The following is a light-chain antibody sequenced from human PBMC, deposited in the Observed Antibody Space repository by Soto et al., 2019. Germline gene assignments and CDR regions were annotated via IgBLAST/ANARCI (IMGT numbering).Light chain of an antibody. V-gene: IGKV3-11*01. CDR3: QRRSNWPSRYT. CDR1: QSVSSY. Sequence: EIVLTQSPATLSLSPGERATLSCRASQSVSSYLAWYQQKPGQAPRLLVYDASNRATGIPARFSGSGSGTDFTLTISSLESEDFAVCYWQRRSNWPSRYTFGQGTKLEIK. J-gene: IGKJ2*01. CDR2: DAS.